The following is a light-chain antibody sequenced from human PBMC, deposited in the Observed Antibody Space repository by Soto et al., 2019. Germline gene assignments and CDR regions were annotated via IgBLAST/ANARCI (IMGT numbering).Light chain of an antibody. CDR2: DAS. CDR3: QQYGSSPAIT. Sequence: EIVMTQSPATLSVSPGERVSLSCRASQSIYDKLAWYQQKPGQTPRLLIYDASTRATGIPDRFSGSGSGTDFTLTISRLEPEDFAVYYCQQYGSSPAITFGQGTRLEIK. V-gene: IGKV3-20*01. J-gene: IGKJ5*01. CDR1: QSIYDK.